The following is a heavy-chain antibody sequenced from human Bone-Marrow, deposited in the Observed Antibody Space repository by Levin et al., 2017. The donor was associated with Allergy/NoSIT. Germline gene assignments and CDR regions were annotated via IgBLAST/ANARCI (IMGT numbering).Heavy chain of an antibody. D-gene: IGHD1-1*01. Sequence: SGPTLVKPTQTVALTCTFSGFSLTTRPLGVGWIRQPPGKALEWLAIIYWDDDKRYNPSLRSRLTISKYTSKNQVVLTMIDMDPVDTATYYCAHRLLQNGNWQSGYFDYWGQGTLVTVSS. CDR3: AHRLLQNGNWQSGYFDY. CDR1: GFSLTTRPLG. CDR2: IYWDDDK. J-gene: IGHJ4*02. V-gene: IGHV2-5*02.